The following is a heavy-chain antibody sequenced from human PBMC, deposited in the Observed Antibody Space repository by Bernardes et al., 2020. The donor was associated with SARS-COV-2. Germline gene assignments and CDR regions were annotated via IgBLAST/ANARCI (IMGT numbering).Heavy chain of an antibody. CDR2: IYFSGNT. J-gene: IGHJ4*02. V-gene: IGHV4-39*01. CDR3: ARSRETRWLQGGYFDY. D-gene: IGHD5-12*01. CDR1: GGYVTSDSHF. Sequence: TLSLTCTVSGGYVTSDSHFWGWIRQPPGKGLEWIGFIYFSGNTYYNPSLKSRVTISVDTSKNEFSLRLTYVTAADTAVYYCARSRETRWLQGGYFDYWSQGSLVTVSS.